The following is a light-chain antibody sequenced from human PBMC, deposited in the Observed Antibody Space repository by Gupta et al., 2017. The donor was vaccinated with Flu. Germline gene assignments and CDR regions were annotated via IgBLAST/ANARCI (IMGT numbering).Light chain of an antibody. J-gene: IGKJ2*01. Sequence: ISCKSSQNLVHNNGNTYLHWFQQRPGQSPRRLIYKVSNRDSGVPDRFSGSGSGTDFTLKISRVEADDVGVYYCMQGTGWPYAFDQGTKLEI. CDR2: KVS. CDR3: MQGTGWPYA. CDR1: QNLVHNNGNTY. V-gene: IGKV2-30*02.